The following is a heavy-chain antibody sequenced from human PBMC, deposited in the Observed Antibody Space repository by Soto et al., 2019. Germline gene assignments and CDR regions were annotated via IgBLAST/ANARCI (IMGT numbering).Heavy chain of an antibody. V-gene: IGHV4-30-4*01. J-gene: IGHJ4*02. CDR2: IYFSGST. Sequence: VQLQESGPGLVRPSETLSLTCTVSGGSISSGNFYWGWIRQPPGKGLAWIGYIYFSGSTSYSPSLKSRLTISLNTSNNQFSLKLTSVTAADTAVYYCAHDSHGGNTYFDLWGQGALVTVSS. CDR1: GGSISSGNFY. D-gene: IGHD1-26*01. CDR3: AHDSHGGNTYFDL.